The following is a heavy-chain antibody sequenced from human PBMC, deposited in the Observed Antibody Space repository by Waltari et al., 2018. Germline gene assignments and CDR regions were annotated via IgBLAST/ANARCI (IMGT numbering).Heavy chain of an antibody. CDR1: GFTFSNSA. J-gene: IGHJ6*02. CDR3: AADIYDNYVYNYYYDMDV. Sequence: QMQLVQSGPEVKKPGTSVKVSCQASGFTFSNSAVQWVRQARGQRLEWIGWIGFGSGNTNYAQKFQERVSITRDMSTSRAYMELSSLRSEDTAVYYCAADIYDNYVYNYYYDMDVWGQGTTVTVSS. D-gene: IGHD3-9*01. CDR2: IGFGSGNT. V-gene: IGHV1-58*01.